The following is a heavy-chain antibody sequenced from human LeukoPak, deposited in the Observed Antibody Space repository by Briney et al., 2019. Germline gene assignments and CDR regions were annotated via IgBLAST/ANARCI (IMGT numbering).Heavy chain of an antibody. CDR1: GFTFSSYA. V-gene: IGHV3-23*01. J-gene: IGHJ4*02. Sequence: GGSLRLSCAASGFTFSSYAMSWVRQAPGKGLEWVSAISGSGGSTYYADSVKGRFTISRDNSRNTLYLQMNGLRAEDTAVYYCAKDLKVGATSFDYWGQGTLVTVSS. CDR2: ISGSGGST. CDR3: AKDLKVGATSFDY. D-gene: IGHD1-26*01.